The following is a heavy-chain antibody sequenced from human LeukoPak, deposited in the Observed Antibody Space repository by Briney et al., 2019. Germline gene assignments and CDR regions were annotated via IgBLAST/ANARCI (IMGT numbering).Heavy chain of an antibody. V-gene: IGHV3-23*01. CDR1: GFTFSSYG. CDR2: ISGSGGST. CDR3: ASDSLWFGLGV. D-gene: IGHD3-10*01. Sequence: PGGSLRLSCAASGFTFSSYGMSWVRQAPGKGLEWVSAISGSGGSTNYADSVKGRFTISRDNSENTLYLQMNSLRSEDTAVYYCASDSLWFGLGVWGKGTTATVSS. J-gene: IGHJ6*04.